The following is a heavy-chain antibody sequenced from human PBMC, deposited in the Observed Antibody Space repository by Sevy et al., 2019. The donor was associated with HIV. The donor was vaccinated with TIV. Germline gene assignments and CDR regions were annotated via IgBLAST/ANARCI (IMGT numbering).Heavy chain of an antibody. Sequence: ASVKVSCKASGGSFSNFPVSWVRQAPGQGLEWMGMIISKFGTTDYAQKFQGRVTITADESTTTAYMELTSLRSEDTAVYYCAREIPDYVSGYYSVDAFDIWGQWTKVTASS. V-gene: IGHV1-69*13. CDR1: GGSFSNFP. CDR2: IISKFGTT. J-gene: IGHJ3*02. CDR3: AREIPDYVSGYYSVDAFDI. D-gene: IGHD3-22*01.